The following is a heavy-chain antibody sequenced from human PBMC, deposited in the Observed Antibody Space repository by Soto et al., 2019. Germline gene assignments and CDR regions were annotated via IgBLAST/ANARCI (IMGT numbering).Heavy chain of an antibody. V-gene: IGHV3-23*01. CDR3: PKEAAVAGTTLDY. Sequence: EVQLLESGGGLVQPGGSLRLSCAASGFTFSSYGMSWVRQAPGKGLEWVSAISGSGGSTYYADSVKGRFAISRDNSKNTLYLQMNSLRAEDTAGYYCPKEAAVAGTTLDYWGQGTLVTVSS. D-gene: IGHD6-19*01. J-gene: IGHJ4*02. CDR2: ISGSGGST. CDR1: GFTFSSYG.